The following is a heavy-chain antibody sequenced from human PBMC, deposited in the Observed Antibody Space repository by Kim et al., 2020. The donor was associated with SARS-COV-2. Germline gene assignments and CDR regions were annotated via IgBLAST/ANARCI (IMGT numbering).Heavy chain of an antibody. CDR3: ARESTVTTVLVPNLGWFDP. V-gene: IGHV4-39*02. Sequence: SETLSLTCTVSGGSISSSSYYWGWIRQPPGKGREWIGSIYYSGSTYYNPSLKSRVTISVDTSKNQFSLKLSSVTAADTAVYYCARESTVTTVLVPNLGWFDPWGQGTLVTVSS. D-gene: IGHD4-17*01. J-gene: IGHJ5*02. CDR1: GGSISSSSYY. CDR2: IYYSGST.